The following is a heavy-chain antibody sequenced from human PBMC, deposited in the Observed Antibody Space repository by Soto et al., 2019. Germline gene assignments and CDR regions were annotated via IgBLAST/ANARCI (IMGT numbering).Heavy chain of an antibody. CDR1: AFTFSNFA. V-gene: IGHV3-23*01. J-gene: IGHJ4*02. D-gene: IGHD1-26*01. CDR3: AKQGKGATTGAPHSFVY. Sequence: GGSLRLSCAASAFTFSNFAMTWVRQTPGKGLEWVSSISSDGNYIYYADSVKGRFTISRDNSKNTLYLQISSLRVEDTATYYCAKQGKGATTGAPHSFVYWGRGSLVTVSS. CDR2: ISSDGNYI.